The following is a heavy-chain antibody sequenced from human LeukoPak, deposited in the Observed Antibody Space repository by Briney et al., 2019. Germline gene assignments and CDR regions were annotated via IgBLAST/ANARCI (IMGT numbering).Heavy chain of an antibody. CDR3: ARLYDRSAYGAFDI. J-gene: IGHJ3*02. V-gene: IGHV3-66*02. CDR2: LYSDGTT. D-gene: IGHD3-22*01. Sequence: GGSLRLSCAASRFTVSSNYMGWVRQAPGKGLEWDSVLYSDGTTYYPDPVKGRFTISRDNSQNTLYLQLDSLRAEDTAVYYCARLYDRSAYGAFDIWGQGTMVTVSS. CDR1: RFTVSSNY.